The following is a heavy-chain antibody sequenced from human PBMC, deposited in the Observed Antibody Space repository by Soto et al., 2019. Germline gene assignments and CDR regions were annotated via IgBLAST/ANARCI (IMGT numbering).Heavy chain of an antibody. Sequence: QVQLVESGGGVVQPGRSLRLSCAASGFTFSSYGMHWVRQAPGKGLEWVAVISYDGSNKYYADSVKGRFTISRDNSKNTLYLQMNSLRAEDTAVHYCAKELRGYCSGGSCYYYYGMDVWGQGTTVTVSS. CDR1: GFTFSSYG. CDR2: ISYDGSNK. V-gene: IGHV3-30*18. J-gene: IGHJ6*02. CDR3: AKELRGYCSGGSCYYYYGMDV. D-gene: IGHD2-15*01.